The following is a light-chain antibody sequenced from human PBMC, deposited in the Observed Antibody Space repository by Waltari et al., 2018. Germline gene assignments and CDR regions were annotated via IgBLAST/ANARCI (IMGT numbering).Light chain of an antibody. V-gene: IGLV4-69*01. CDR2: VTSDGSH. J-gene: IGLJ3*02. Sequence: QLQLTQSPSASASLGASVKLTCTLSSGHSSYGIARPQQQPEKGPRYLMKVTSDGSHTKGDGIPDRFSGSSSGTERYLTISSLQSDDEADYYCQTWGTGIVVFGGGTKLTVL. CDR1: SGHSSYG. CDR3: QTWGTGIVV.